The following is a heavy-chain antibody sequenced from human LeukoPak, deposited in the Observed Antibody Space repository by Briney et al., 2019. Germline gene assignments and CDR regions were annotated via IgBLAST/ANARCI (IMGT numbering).Heavy chain of an antibody. CDR1: GGSISSSNW. D-gene: IGHD2-8*01. Sequence: SETQSLTCAVSGGSISSSNWWSWVRQPPGKGLEWIGEIYHSGSTNYNPSFKSRVTISVDKSKNQFSLKLSSVTAADTAVYYCARGGCTNGVCYTGDYFDYWGQGTLVTVSS. CDR2: IYHSGST. J-gene: IGHJ4*02. V-gene: IGHV4-4*02. CDR3: ARGGCTNGVCYTGDYFDY.